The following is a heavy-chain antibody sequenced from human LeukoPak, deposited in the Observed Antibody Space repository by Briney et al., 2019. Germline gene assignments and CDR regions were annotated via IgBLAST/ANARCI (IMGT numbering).Heavy chain of an antibody. J-gene: IGHJ4*02. CDR2: INPNSGGT. CDR1: GYTFTGYY. V-gene: IGHV1-2*02. Sequence: ASVKVSCKASGYTFTGYYIHWVRQAPGQGLEWMGWINPNSGGTNNAQKFQGRVTMTTDTSISTAYMELSRLRSDDTAVYYCARHTLYGSGSYYVYYFDYWGQGTLVTVSS. CDR3: ARHTLYGSGSYYVYYFDY. D-gene: IGHD3-10*01.